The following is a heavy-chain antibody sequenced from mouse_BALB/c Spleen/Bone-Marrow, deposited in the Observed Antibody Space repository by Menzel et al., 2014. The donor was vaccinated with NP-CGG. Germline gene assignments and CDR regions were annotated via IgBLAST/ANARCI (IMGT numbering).Heavy chain of an antibody. Sequence: QVHVKQSGAELVKPGASVKLSCKASGYTFTSYYLYWVKQRPGQGLEWIGGINPSNGVAKFNEKFKTKATLTVDKSSSTAYMQLSSLTSEDSAVYYCTRRSLLSDHYSMDYWGQGTSVTVSS. CDR2: INPSNGVA. CDR1: GYTFTSYY. V-gene: IGHV1S81*02. CDR3: TRRSLLSDHYSMDY. J-gene: IGHJ4*01. D-gene: IGHD2-10*01.